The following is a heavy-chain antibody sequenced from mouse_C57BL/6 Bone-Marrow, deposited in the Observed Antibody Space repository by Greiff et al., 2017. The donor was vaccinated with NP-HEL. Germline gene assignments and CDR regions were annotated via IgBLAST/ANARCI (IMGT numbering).Heavy chain of an antibody. D-gene: IGHD2-4*01. CDR1: GYTFTNYW. V-gene: IGHV1-63*01. Sequence: QVQLQQSGAELVRPGTSVKMSCKASGYTFTNYWIGWAQQRPGHGLEWIGDIYPGGGYTNYNEKFKGKATLTADKSSSTAYMQFSSLTSEDSAIYYCASYDYVSWFAYWGQGTLVTVSA. CDR3: ASYDYVSWFAY. J-gene: IGHJ3*01. CDR2: IYPGGGYT.